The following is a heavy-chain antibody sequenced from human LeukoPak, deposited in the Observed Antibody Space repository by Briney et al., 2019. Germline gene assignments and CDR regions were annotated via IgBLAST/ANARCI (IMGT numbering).Heavy chain of an antibody. J-gene: IGHJ4*02. Sequence: GGSLRLSCAASGFTVSNNYMSWVRQAPGKGLEWVSVIYSDSGGSTYYADSVKGRFTISRDTSKNTLPLHMNSLRAEDTAVYYCARGFTHDYGDYFDYWGQGTLVTVSS. CDR2: IYSDSGGST. D-gene: IGHD4-17*01. CDR3: ARGFTHDYGDYFDY. CDR1: GFTVSNNY. V-gene: IGHV3-66*01.